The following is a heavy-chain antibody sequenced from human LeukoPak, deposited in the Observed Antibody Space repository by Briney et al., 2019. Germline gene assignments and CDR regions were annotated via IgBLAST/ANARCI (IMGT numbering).Heavy chain of an antibody. Sequence: GRSLRPSCAASGFTCSSYWMSWVSQAPGKGLEWVANIKQDGSEKYYVDSVKGRFTISRDNAKNSLYLQMNSLRAEDTAVYYCARIRRGWSQNWDYWGQGTLVTVSS. D-gene: IGHD6-19*01. J-gene: IGHJ4*02. V-gene: IGHV3-7*01. CDR3: ARIRRGWSQNWDY. CDR1: GFTCSSYW. CDR2: IKQDGSEK.